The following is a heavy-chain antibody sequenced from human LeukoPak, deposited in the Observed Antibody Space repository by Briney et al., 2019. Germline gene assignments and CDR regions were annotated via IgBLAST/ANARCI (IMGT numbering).Heavy chain of an antibody. CDR1: GGSFSGYY. V-gene: IGHV4-34*01. Sequence: SETLSLTCAVYGGSFSGYYWSWIRQPPGKGLEWIGEINHSGSTNYNPSLKSRVTISVDTSKNQFSLKLSSVTAADTAVCYCARGQKRIVGATSHYMDVWGKGTTVTIPS. CDR3: ARGQKRIVGATSHYMDV. D-gene: IGHD1-26*01. CDR2: INHSGST. J-gene: IGHJ6*03.